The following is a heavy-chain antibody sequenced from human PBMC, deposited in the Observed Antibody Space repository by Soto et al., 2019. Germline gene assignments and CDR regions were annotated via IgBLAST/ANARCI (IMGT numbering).Heavy chain of an antibody. D-gene: IGHD5-12*01. V-gene: IGHV3-30*18. Sequence: ESGGGVVPPGRSLRLACAVSGFRFSDYGMHWVRQAPGKGLEWVAVISNDGSKKYYGDSVQGRFTISRDDSKSTVYVQMDSLKPEDTAVYYCAKTRRGYDMFFYGLDVWGQGTTVTVSS. CDR1: GFRFSDYG. J-gene: IGHJ6*02. CDR2: ISNDGSKK. CDR3: AKTRRGYDMFFYGLDV.